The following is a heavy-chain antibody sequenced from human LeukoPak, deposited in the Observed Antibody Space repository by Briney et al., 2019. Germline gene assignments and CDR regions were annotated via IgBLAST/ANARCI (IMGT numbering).Heavy chain of an antibody. Sequence: ASVKVSCKTSGYTFTAHYMHWVRQAPGQGPEWMGWINPTSGGTNYAQKFQGRVSMTRDTSISTAFMELSSLRSEDTAVYYCARVPSSSSGRDYWGQGTLVTVSS. CDR1: GYTFTAHY. CDR3: ARVPSSSSGRDY. D-gene: IGHD6-13*01. J-gene: IGHJ4*02. V-gene: IGHV1-2*02. CDR2: INPTSGGT.